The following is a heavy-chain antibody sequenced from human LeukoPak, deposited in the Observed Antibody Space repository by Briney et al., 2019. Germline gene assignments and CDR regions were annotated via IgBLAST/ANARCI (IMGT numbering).Heavy chain of an antibody. CDR3: ARAPGWVAELRN. J-gene: IGHJ4*02. V-gene: IGHV4-38-2*02. CDR1: GYSISGGYY. Sequence: SETLSPTCTVSGYSISGGYYWGWIRQPPGKGLEWIGTIYHSGNTYYNPSLKSRVTISIDTSKNQVSLKLSSVTAADTAVYYCARAPGWVAELRNWGQGTPVTVSS. CDR2: IYHSGNT. D-gene: IGHD1-26*01.